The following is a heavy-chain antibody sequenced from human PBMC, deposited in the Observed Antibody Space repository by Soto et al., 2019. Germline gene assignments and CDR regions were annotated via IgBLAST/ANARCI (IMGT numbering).Heavy chain of an antibody. J-gene: IGHJ4*02. CDR2: IRSKANSYAT. Sequence: GSARLACAASGLTFSGSAMHWVRQASGKGLEWVGRIRSKANSYATAYAASVKGRFTISRDDSKNTAYLQMNSLKTEDTAVYYCTSTFSIVARIKDYRGQGILLTVS. CDR3: TSTFSIVARIKDY. V-gene: IGHV3-73*01. D-gene: IGHD5-12*01. CDR1: GLTFSGSA.